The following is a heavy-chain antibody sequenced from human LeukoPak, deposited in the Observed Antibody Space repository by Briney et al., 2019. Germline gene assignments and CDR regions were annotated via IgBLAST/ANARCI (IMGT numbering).Heavy chain of an antibody. CDR2: MNPNSGNT. J-gene: IGHJ6*03. D-gene: IGHD5-18*01. V-gene: IGHV1-8*03. CDR3: ARSGYSYGRPYYYYYMDV. CDR1: GYTFTSYD. Sequence: ASVKVSCKASGYTFTSYDINWVRQATGQGLEWMGWMNPNSGNTGYAQKFQGRVTITRNTSISTAYMELSSLRSEDTAVYYCARSGYSYGRPYYYYYMDVWGKGTTVTDSS.